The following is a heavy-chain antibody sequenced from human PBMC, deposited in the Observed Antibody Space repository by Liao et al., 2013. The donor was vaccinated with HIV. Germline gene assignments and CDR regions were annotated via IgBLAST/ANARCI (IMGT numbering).Heavy chain of an antibody. V-gene: IGHV4-30-2*01. D-gene: IGHD5-24*01. CDR3: ARGGFYTYYYYYYYLDV. Sequence: QLQLQESGSGLVKPSQTLSLTCAVSVGSISSGGYSWSWIRQPPGKGLEWIGYIYHSGSKYYNASLKSRVSISIDRAKNQFSLRLTSVTAADTAVYFCARGGFYTYYYYYYYLDVWGKGTAVTVSS. CDR1: VGSISSGGYS. J-gene: IGHJ6*03. CDR2: IYHSGSK.